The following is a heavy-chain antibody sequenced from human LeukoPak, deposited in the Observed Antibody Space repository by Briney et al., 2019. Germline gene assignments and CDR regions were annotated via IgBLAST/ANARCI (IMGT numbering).Heavy chain of an antibody. CDR3: AKSAEVHYYDSSGYSQYFDY. D-gene: IGHD3-22*01. CDR2: IRYDGSNK. J-gene: IGHJ4*02. V-gene: IGHV3-30*02. Sequence: PGGSLRLSCAASGFTFSSYGMHWVRQAPGKGLEWVAFIRYDGSNKYYADSVKGRFTISRDNSKNTLYLQMNSLRAEDTAVYYCAKSAEVHYYDSSGYSQYFDYWGQGTLVTVSS. CDR1: GFTFSSYG.